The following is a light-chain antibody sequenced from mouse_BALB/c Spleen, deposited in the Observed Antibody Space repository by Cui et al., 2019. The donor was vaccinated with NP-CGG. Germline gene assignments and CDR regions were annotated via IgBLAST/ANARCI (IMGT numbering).Light chain of an antibody. CDR1: TGAVTTSNY. V-gene: IGLV1*01. J-gene: IGLJ1*01. CDR3: ALWYSNHWV. CDR2: GTN. Sequence: QAVVTQEFALTTSPGETVTLTCRSSTGAVTTSNYANWVQEKPDHLFTGLIGGTNNRVPGAPARFSGSLIGDKAALTITGAQTEDEAIYFCALWYSNHWVFGGGTKLTVL.